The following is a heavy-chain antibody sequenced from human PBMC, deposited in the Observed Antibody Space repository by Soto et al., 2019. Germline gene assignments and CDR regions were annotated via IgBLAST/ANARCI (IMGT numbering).Heavy chain of an antibody. J-gene: IGHJ5*02. CDR1: GFTFSNYW. CDR3: ARDHKFGEPP. CDR2: ISDDGSNK. Sequence: GGSLRHSCAASGFTFSNYWMNWVRQAPGKGLEWVAVISDDGSNKYYADSVKGRFTISRDNSKNTLYLQMNSLRAEDTAMYYCARDHKFGEPPWGQGTLVTVSS. D-gene: IGHD3-10*01. V-gene: IGHV3-30-3*01.